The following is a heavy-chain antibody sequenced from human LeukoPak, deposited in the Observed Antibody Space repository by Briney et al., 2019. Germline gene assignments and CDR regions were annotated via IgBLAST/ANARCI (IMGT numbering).Heavy chain of an antibody. CDR2: ITSSSSYI. Sequence: GGSLRLSCAASGFTFSSYEMNWVRQAPGKGLEWVSSITSSSSYIYYADSVKGRFTISRDNAKNSLYLQMNSLRAEDTAVYYCARGPTLGPLDYWGQGTLVTVSS. CDR1: GFTFSSYE. J-gene: IGHJ4*02. V-gene: IGHV3-21*01. CDR3: ARGPTLGPLDY.